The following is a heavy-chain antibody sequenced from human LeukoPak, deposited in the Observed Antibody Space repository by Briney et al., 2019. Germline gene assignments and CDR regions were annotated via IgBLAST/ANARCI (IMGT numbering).Heavy chain of an antibody. CDR2: VDHTGST. J-gene: IGHJ6*03. Sequence: SETLSLTCTVSDDSITMYYWTWIRQPPGKGLEWIGYVDHTGSTKFNPSLNGRVSISRDTSNNFFSLRLRSVTAADTAVYFCARGRVSSSKWYSTYSYFFYMDFWGKGPTVTVSS. CDR3: ARGRVSSSKWYSTYSYFFYMDF. CDR1: DDSITMYY. D-gene: IGHD4-11*01. V-gene: IGHV4-59*01.